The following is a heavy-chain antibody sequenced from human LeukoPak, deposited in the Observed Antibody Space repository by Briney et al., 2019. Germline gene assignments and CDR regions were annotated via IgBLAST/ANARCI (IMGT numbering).Heavy chain of an antibody. V-gene: IGHV3-7*01. J-gene: IGHJ3*01. CDR2: IKQDGSEK. CDR3: ARDRGGAESHGFDAFDL. D-gene: IGHD2-15*01. CDR1: GSTFRNNW. Sequence: PGGSLRLLCTTSGSTFRNNWMNWVRQAPGKGLEWVANIKQDGSEKHYVDSVKGRFTISRDNAKNSLYLQMNSLRVDGTAVYYCARDRGGAESHGFDAFDLWGQGTIVTVSS.